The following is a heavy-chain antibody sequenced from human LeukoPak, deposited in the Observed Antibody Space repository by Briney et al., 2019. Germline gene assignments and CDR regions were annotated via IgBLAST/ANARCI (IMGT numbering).Heavy chain of an antibody. V-gene: IGHV3-7*01. J-gene: IGHJ4*02. CDR1: GFTFTDYW. D-gene: IGHD3-16*01. CDR3: ARVGGWKIQRVFDY. Sequence: GGSLRLSCAASGFTFTDYWMTWVRQVRGKGLEWVANIKQGGSESYYVDSVKGRFTISRENAKNSLYLQMDRMRVDDTAVYYCARVGGWKIQRVFDYWGQGTLVTVSS. CDR2: IKQGGSES.